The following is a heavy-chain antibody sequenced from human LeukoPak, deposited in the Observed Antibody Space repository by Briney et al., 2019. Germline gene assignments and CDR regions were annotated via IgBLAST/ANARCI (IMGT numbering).Heavy chain of an antibody. CDR2: ISGSGGST. CDR1: GFTFNTYA. Sequence: PGGSLRLSCAASGFTFNTYAMSWVRQAPGTGLAWISSISGSGGSTYYADSVKGRFTISRDNSRNTVYLQMNSLRAEDTALYYCAKDRGGNGWYYDLDHWGQGTLVSV. V-gene: IGHV3-23*01. CDR3: AKDRGGNGWYYDLDH. D-gene: IGHD6-19*01. J-gene: IGHJ4*02.